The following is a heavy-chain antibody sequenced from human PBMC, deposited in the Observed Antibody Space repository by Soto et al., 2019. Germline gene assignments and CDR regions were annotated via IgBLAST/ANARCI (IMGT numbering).Heavy chain of an antibody. CDR2: IDPSDSYT. V-gene: IGHV5-10-1*01. J-gene: IGHJ6*02. CDR3: ARPVCSSTTCYYGMDV. Sequence: GESLKISCKGSGFSLTTYWISWVRQMPGKGLEWMGRIDPSDSYTNYSPSFQGHVTISADKSINTAYLQWSSLKASDTAIYYCARPVCSSTTCYYGMDVLCQGXAVTVYS. CDR1: GFSLTTYW. D-gene: IGHD2-2*01.